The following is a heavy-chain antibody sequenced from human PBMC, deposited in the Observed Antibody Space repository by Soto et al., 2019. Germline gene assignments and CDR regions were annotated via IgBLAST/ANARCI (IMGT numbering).Heavy chain of an antibody. Sequence: QVPLVQSGAEVKKPGSSVKVSCKASGGTFSSYTISWVRQAPGQGLEWMGRIIPILGIANYAQKFQVRDTITADKSKSTAYMELSSLRSEDTAVYYCARAGGYCTNGVCYTNDYWGQGTLVTVSS. D-gene: IGHD2-8*01. V-gene: IGHV1-69*02. CDR3: ARAGGYCTNGVCYTNDY. CDR1: GGTFSSYT. J-gene: IGHJ4*02. CDR2: IIPILGIA.